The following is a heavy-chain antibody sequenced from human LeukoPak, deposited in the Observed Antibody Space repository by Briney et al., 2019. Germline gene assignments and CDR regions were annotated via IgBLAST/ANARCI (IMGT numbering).Heavy chain of an antibody. Sequence: GGSLTLSCAASGFSIRSYWMHWVCHDPGKGLVWVSRIKSDGSSTRYADSVKGRFIISRDNAKNTLYLQINILRAEDTAIYYCARSADPNRGLGWYFDLWGHGTQVTVSS. J-gene: IGHJ2*01. CDR1: GFSIRSYW. V-gene: IGHV3-74*01. D-gene: IGHD7-27*01. CDR3: ARSADPNRGLGWYFDL. CDR2: IKSDGSST.